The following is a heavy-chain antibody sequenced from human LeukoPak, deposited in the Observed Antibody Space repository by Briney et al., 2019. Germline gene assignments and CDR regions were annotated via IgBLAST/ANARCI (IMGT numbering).Heavy chain of an antibody. Sequence: PSETLSLTCTVSGDSISRYYWSWIRQSAGKGLEYIGRMYNGGTIKYNPSLKSRVTTSVDTSKNQFSLILTSVTAADTAVYFCARDSGWAQVPAPIYWGQGTLATVSS. D-gene: IGHD2-2*01. CDR3: ARDSGWAQVPAPIY. CDR2: MYNGGTI. CDR1: GDSISRYY. V-gene: IGHV4-4*07. J-gene: IGHJ4*02.